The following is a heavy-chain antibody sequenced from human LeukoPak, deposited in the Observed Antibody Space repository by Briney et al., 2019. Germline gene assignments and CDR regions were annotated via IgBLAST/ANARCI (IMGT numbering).Heavy chain of an antibody. CDR3: ASRVWFGELADY. CDR1: GFTFSSYS. D-gene: IGHD3-10*01. V-gene: IGHV3-48*01. J-gene: IGHJ4*02. CDR2: ISSSSSTI. Sequence: HAAGTLRLSCAASGFTFSSYSMNWVRQAPGKGLEWVSYISSSSSTIYYADSVKGRFTISRDNAKTSLYLQMNSLRAEDTAVYYCASRVWFGELADYWGQGTLVTVSS.